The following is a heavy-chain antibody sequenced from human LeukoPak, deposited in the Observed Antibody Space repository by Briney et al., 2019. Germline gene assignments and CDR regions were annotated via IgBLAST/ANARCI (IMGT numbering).Heavy chain of an antibody. J-gene: IGHJ4*02. V-gene: IGHV3-23*01. CDR2: ISNSGGSA. Sequence: PGGSLRLSCAASGFTFSSHTMTWVRQAPGKGLDWVSAISNSGGSAYYADSVKGRFTISRDNSKNTLYLQMNSLKAEDTAVYYCAKGRGLVSPDDHWGQGTLVTVSS. D-gene: IGHD3/OR15-3a*01. CDR1: GFTFSSHT. CDR3: AKGRGLVSPDDH.